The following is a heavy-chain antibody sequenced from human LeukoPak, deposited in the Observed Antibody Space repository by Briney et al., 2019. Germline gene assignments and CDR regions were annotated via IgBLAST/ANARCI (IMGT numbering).Heavy chain of an antibody. V-gene: IGHV3-23*01. J-gene: IGHJ4*02. CDR3: ARKGRSIDWLLDY. CDR1: GFTFSSYA. Sequence: GGSLRLSCAASGFTFSSYAMSWVRQAPGKGLEWVSAISGSGGSTYYADSVKGRFTISRDNSKNTLYLQMNSLRAEDTAVYYCARKGRSIDWLLDYWGQGTLVTVSS. CDR2: ISGSGGST. D-gene: IGHD3-9*01.